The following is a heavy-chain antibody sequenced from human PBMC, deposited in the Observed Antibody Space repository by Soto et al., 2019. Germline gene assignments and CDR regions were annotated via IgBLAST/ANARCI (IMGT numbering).Heavy chain of an antibody. V-gene: IGHV1-69*01. CDR3: ARSQGSSTSLEIYYCYYYGMDV. CDR1: GGTFGSYA. D-gene: IGHD2-2*01. CDR2: IIPIPGTA. J-gene: IGHJ6*02. Sequence: QVQLVQSGAEVKKPGSSVKVSCKASGGTFGSYAISWVRQAPGQGLEWMGGIIPIPGTANYAQKFQGRVTIAADESTSTADMELSSLRSEDAAVYYCARSQGSSTSLEIYYCYYYGMDVWGQGTTVTVSS.